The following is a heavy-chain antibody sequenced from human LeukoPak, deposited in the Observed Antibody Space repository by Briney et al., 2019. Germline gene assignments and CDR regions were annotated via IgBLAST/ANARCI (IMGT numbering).Heavy chain of an antibody. CDR3: AKDFSSASYTYYYYYMDV. V-gene: IGHV4-61*02. Sequence: SQTLSLTCTVSGGSISSGSYYWSWIRQPAGKGLEWIGRIYTSGSTNYNPSLKSRVTISVDTSKNQFSLKVSSVTAADTAIYYCAKDFSSASYTYYYYYMDVWGKGTTVTVSS. CDR1: GGSISSGSYY. J-gene: IGHJ6*03. D-gene: IGHD6-25*01. CDR2: IYTSGST.